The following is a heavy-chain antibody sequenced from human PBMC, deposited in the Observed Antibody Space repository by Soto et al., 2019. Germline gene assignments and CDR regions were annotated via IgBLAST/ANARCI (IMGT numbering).Heavy chain of an antibody. D-gene: IGHD3-3*01. V-gene: IGHV4-4*07. CDR3: ARGQRFSDWFDP. Sequence: PSETLSLTCTISGGAIGSHYWTWIRQPAGKGLELIGRIYGSGSTKYNPSLQSRVTMSLDTSKNQFSLRLDSVTAADTAVYYCARGQRFSDWFDPWGQGTLVTVSS. J-gene: IGHJ5*02. CDR2: IYGSGST. CDR1: GGAIGSHY.